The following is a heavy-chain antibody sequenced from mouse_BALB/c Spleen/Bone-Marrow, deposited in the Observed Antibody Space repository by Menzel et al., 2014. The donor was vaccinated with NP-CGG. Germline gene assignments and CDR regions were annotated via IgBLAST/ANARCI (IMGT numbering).Heavy chain of an antibody. V-gene: IGHV14-4*02. D-gene: IGHD2-1*01. J-gene: IGHJ4*01. CDR3: NGNYYAMGY. CDR2: IDPENGDT. Sequence: VQLQQSGAELVRSGASVKLSCTASGFNIKDYYMHRVKQRPEQGLEWIGWIDPENGDTEYAPKFRGKATMTADTSSNTAYLQLSSLTSEDTAVYYCNGNYYAMGYWGQGTSVTVSS. CDR1: GFNIKDYY.